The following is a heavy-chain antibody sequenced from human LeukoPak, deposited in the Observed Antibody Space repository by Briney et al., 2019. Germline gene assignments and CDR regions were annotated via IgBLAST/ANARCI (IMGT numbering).Heavy chain of an antibody. CDR1: GFTFSSYS. CDR3: ARSPPGSSIDY. Sequence: GGSLSPSRAASGFTFSSYSMNWVRQAPGKGLEWVSSISSSSSYIYYADSVKGRFTISRDNAKNSLYLQMNSLRAEDTAVYYCARSPPGSSIDYWGQGTLITVSS. D-gene: IGHD6-13*01. CDR2: ISSSSSYI. J-gene: IGHJ4*02. V-gene: IGHV3-21*01.